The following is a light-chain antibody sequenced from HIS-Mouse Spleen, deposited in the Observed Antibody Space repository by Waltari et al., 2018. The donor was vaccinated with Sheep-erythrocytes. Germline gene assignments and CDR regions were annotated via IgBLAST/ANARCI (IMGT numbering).Light chain of an antibody. CDR2: DAS. CDR1: Q. Sequence: EIVLTQSPATLSFSPGERATLSCRASQAPRLLIYDASNRATGIPARFSGSGSGTDFTLTISSLEPEDFAVYYCQQRSNWYTFGQGTKLEIK. V-gene: IGKV3-11*01. CDR3: QQRSNWYT. J-gene: IGKJ2*01.